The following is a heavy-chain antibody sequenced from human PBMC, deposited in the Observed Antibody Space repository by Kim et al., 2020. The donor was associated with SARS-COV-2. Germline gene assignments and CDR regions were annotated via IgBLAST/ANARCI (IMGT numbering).Heavy chain of an antibody. Sequence: GGSLRLSCAASGFTVSSNYMSWVRQAPGKGLEWVSVIYSGGSTYYADSVKGRFTISRDNSKNTLYLQMNSLRAEDTAVYYCARGGLRYFDWLSAFDYWGQGTLVTVSS. CDR3: ARGGLRYFDWLSAFDY. D-gene: IGHD3-9*01. CDR2: IYSGGST. J-gene: IGHJ4*02. CDR1: GFTVSSNY. V-gene: IGHV3-53*01.